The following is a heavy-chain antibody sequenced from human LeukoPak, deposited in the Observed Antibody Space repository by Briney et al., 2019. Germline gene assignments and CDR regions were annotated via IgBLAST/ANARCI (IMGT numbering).Heavy chain of an antibody. D-gene: IGHD6-19*01. CDR1: GGSISSYY. CDR3: ARLYSSGWRSNYYFDY. CDR2: IYYTGII. Sequence: SETLSRTCSVSGGSISSYYWAWIRQPPGKGLEWIGFIYYTGIISHNPSLESRVTMSVDTYDNQFSLRLNSVSAADTAVYYCARLYSSGWRSNYYFDYWGQGTLVTVPS. J-gene: IGHJ4*02. V-gene: IGHV4-59*08.